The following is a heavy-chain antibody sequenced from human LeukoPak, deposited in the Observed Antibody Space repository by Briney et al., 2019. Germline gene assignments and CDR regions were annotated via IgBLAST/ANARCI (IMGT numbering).Heavy chain of an antibody. J-gene: IGHJ5*01. CDR2: ISGSGGST. Sequence: GGSLRLSCAASGFTFSSYAMSWVRQAPGKGLEWVSAISGSGGSTYYADSVKGRFTISRDNSKNTLSLQMNSLRGEDTAVYYCAKFSVVTPGDWFASWGQGALVTVSS. CDR1: GFTFSSYA. D-gene: IGHD4-23*01. V-gene: IGHV3-23*01. CDR3: AKFSVVTPGDWFAS.